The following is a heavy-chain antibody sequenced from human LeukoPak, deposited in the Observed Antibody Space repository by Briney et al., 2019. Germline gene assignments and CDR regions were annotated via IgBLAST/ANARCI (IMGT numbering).Heavy chain of an antibody. CDR3: ARDGNIVVVPAVTDYFDY. D-gene: IGHD2-2*01. J-gene: IGHJ4*02. Sequence: SETLSLTCTVSGYSISSGSYWGWIRQPPGKGLEWIGSIYHSGSTYYNPSLKSRVTISVDTSKNQFSLKLSSVTAADTAVYYRARDGNIVVVPAVTDYFDYWGQGTLVTVSS. CDR1: GYSISSGSY. V-gene: IGHV4-38-2*02. CDR2: IYHSGST.